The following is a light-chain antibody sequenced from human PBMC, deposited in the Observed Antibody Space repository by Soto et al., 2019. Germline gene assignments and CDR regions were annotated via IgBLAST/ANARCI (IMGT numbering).Light chain of an antibody. CDR3: QQYENWRT. CDR2: GAS. CDR1: QSVSSN. Sequence: DIVMTQSPATLSVSPGERATLSCRASQSVSSNLVWYQQKPGQAPRLLIYGASTRATGAPARFSGSGSGTEFTLTISSLQSEDFAVYYCQQYENWRTFGQGTKVDIK. V-gene: IGKV3-15*01. J-gene: IGKJ1*01.